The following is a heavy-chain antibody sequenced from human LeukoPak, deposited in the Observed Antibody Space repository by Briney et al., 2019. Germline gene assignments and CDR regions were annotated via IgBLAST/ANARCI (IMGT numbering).Heavy chain of an antibody. CDR3: ARACGGDCYDAFDI. CDR2: IYYSGST. J-gene: IGHJ3*02. D-gene: IGHD2-21*02. CDR1: GGSISSYY. Sequence: SETLSLTCTVSGGSISSYYWSWIRQPPGKGLEWIGYIYYSGSTNYNPSRKSRVTISVDTSKNQFSLKLSSVTAADTAVYYCARACGGDCYDAFDIWGQGTMVTVSS. V-gene: IGHV4-59*01.